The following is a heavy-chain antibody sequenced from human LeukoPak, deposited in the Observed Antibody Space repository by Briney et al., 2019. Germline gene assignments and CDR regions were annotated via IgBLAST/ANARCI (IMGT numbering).Heavy chain of an antibody. V-gene: IGHV3-23*01. CDR3: ANHRNGGSAWDLYY. CDR2: ISDSAGST. J-gene: IGHJ4*02. Sequence: GGSLRLSCVVAGFTFNNYAMSWVRQAPGKGLEWVSTISDSAGSTYYADSVRGRFTMSKDNSKNTLYLQMSSLRDEDTALYYCANHRNGGSAWDLYYWGQGTLVTFSS. D-gene: IGHD3-16*01. CDR1: GFTFNNYA.